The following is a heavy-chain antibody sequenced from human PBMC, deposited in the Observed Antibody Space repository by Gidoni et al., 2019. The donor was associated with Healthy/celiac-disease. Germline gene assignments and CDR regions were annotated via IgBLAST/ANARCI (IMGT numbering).Heavy chain of an antibody. CDR3: ARGGYSSSSGYYYYGMDV. CDR1: GGSISSYS. J-gene: IGHJ6*02. Sequence: QVQLQESGPGLVMPSETLSLTCTVPGGSISSYSWSWIRQHPGKGLEWIGYIYYSGSTNYNPSLKSRVTISVDTSKNKFSLKLSSVTAADTAVYYCARGGYSSSSGYYYYGMDVWGQGTTVTVSS. V-gene: IGHV4-59*01. CDR2: IYYSGST. D-gene: IGHD6-6*01.